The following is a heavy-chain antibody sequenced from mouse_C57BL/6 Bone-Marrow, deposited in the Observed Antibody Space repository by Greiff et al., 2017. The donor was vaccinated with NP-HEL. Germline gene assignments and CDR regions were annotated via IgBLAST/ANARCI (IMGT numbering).Heavy chain of an antibody. J-gene: IGHJ4*01. Sequence: QVHVKQPGAELVRPGSSVKLSCKASGYTFTSYWMDWVKQRPGQGLEWIGNIYPSDSETHYNQKFKDKATLTVDKSSSTAYMQLSSLTSEDSAVYYCARRGPYSSMDYWGQGTSVTVSS. CDR2: IYPSDSET. CDR1: GYTFTSYW. CDR3: ARRGPYSSMDY. V-gene: IGHV1-61*01.